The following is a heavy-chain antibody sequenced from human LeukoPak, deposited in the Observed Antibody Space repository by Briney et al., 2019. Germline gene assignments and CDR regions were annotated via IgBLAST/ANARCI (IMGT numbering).Heavy chain of an antibody. CDR1: GYSFSRYW. D-gene: IGHD2-21*01. CDR3: ARGKFVDFDY. V-gene: IGHV5-51*01. J-gene: IGHJ4*02. Sequence: GESLKISFKGSGYSFSRYWIAWVRQMPGKGLEWMGIIYPGDSDTRYSPSFQGQVTISADKSISTAYLQWSSLKASDTAMYYCARGKFVDFDYWGQGTLVTVSS. CDR2: IYPGDSDT.